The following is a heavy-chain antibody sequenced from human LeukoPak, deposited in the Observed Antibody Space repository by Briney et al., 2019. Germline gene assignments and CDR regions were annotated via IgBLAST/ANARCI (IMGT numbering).Heavy chain of an antibody. V-gene: IGHV1-2*02. CDR1: GYTFTSYY. CDR3: ASVITGVDY. J-gene: IGHJ4*02. Sequence: ASVKVSCKASGYTFTSYYMHWVRQAPGQGLEWMGWINPNSGDTNYAQKLQGRVTMTRETSISTAYMELSWLRSDDTAVYYCASVITGVDYWGQGTLVTVSS. CDR2: INPNSGDT. D-gene: IGHD1-20*01.